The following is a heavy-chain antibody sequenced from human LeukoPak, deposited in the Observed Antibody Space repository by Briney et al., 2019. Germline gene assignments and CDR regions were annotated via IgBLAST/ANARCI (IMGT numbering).Heavy chain of an antibody. CDR2: IYTSGST. J-gene: IGHJ4*02. D-gene: IGHD3-3*01. V-gene: IGHV4-4*09. CDR1: GGSISSYY. Sequence: SETLSLTCTVSGGSISSYYWSWIRQPPGKGLEWIGYIYTSGSTNYNPSLKSRVTISVDTSKNQFSLKLSSVTAADTAVYYCAREIPSYDFWSGYPLHWGQGTLVTVSS. CDR3: AREIPSYDFWSGYPLH.